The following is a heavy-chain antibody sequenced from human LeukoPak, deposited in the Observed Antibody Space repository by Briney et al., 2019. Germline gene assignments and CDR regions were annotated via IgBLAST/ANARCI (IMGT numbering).Heavy chain of an antibody. CDR2: IKTDGSST. J-gene: IGHJ4*02. D-gene: IGHD1-20*01. CDR1: GFTFSNSW. Sequence: GGSVRLPRVGSGFTFSNSWMHWVRQAPGKGLMWVSAIKTDGSSTSYVDSVKARFTISRDNAKNTLYLQMNSLRAEDTATYYCVSGITATSDWGQGTLVTVSS. V-gene: IGHV3-74*01. CDR3: VSGITATSD.